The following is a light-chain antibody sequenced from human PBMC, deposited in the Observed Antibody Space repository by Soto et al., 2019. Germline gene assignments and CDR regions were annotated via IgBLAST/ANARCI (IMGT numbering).Light chain of an antibody. V-gene: IGKV3-15*01. Sequence: EVVLTQSPATLSLSPGERATLSCRASQSVSSNLAWYQQKPGQAPRLLIYGASTRATGIPARFSGSGSGTEFTLTISSLQSEDFAVYYCQQYNNWPRTFGQGTKADI. J-gene: IGKJ1*01. CDR1: QSVSSN. CDR2: GAS. CDR3: QQYNNWPRT.